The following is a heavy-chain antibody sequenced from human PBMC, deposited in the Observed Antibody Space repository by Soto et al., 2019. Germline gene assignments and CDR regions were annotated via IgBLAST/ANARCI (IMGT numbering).Heavy chain of an antibody. CDR1: GFTFSSYA. V-gene: IGHV3-23*01. D-gene: IGHD3-3*01. Sequence: GGSLRLSCAASGFTFSSYAMSWVRQAPGKGLEWVSAISGSGGSTYYADSVKGRFTISRDNSKNTLYLQMNSLRAEDTAVYYCAREISDFWSGFHRGNWFDPWGQGTPVTVSS. CDR3: AREISDFWSGFHRGNWFDP. J-gene: IGHJ5*02. CDR2: ISGSGGST.